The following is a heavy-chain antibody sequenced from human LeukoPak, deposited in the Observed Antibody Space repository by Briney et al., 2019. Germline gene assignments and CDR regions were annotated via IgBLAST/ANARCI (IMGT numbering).Heavy chain of an antibody. J-gene: IGHJ6*03. CDR3: ARRIAVAPKMYYYYYMDV. D-gene: IGHD6-19*01. CDR1: GFTFSDYY. CDR2: ISSSGSTI. V-gene: IGHV3-11*04. Sequence: PGGSLRLSCAASGFTFSDYYMSWIRQAPGKGLEWVSNISSSGSTIYYADSVKGRFTISRDNAKNSLYLQMNSLRAEDTAVYYCARRIAVAPKMYYYYYMDVWGKGTTVTVSS.